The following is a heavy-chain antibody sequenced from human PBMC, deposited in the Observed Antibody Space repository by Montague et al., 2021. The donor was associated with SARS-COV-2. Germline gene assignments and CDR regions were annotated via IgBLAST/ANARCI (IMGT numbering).Heavy chain of an antibody. J-gene: IGHJ2*01. CDR3: AKDASMVRAVIVWYFDL. CDR2: IFGSGSST. Sequence: SLRLSCAASGFTFSYYAMNWVRQAPGKGLEWVSVIFGSGSSTYYVDSVKGRFTISRDNSKNTLYLQINSLRAEDTAIYYCAKDASMVRAVIVWYFDLWGRGTPVTVSS. CDR1: GFTFSYYA. V-gene: IGHV3-23*03. D-gene: IGHD3-10*01.